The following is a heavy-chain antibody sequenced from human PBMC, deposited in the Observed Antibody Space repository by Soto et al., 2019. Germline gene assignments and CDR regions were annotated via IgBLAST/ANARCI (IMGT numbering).Heavy chain of an antibody. J-gene: IGHJ6*02. CDR2: IYYSGST. CDR3: ARVVRGAAGPYYYYGMDV. CDR1: GGSISSYY. Sequence: KPSETLSLTCTVSGGSISSYYWSWIRQPPGKGLEWIGYIYYSGSTNYNPSLKSRVTISVDTSKNQFSLKLSSVTAADTAVYYCARVVRGAAGPYYYYGMDVWGQGTTVTVSS. D-gene: IGHD6-13*01. V-gene: IGHV4-59*01.